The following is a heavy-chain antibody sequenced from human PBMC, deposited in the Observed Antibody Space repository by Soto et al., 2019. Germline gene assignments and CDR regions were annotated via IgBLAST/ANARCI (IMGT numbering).Heavy chain of an antibody. D-gene: IGHD3-16*01. CDR2: IYYSGNA. J-gene: IGHJ4*02. CDR1: VGSPSSDNN. Sequence: SELVSPTCTVSVGSPSSDNNWSWLGPPPGKGLEWIGDIYYSGNADYNPSLKSRLAISMETSKTPFSLQLSSVTVADPAVYVCAREGGESSDGLCDLDSWGQGSLVTVSS. V-gene: IGHV4-4*02. CDR3: AREGGESSDGLCDLDS.